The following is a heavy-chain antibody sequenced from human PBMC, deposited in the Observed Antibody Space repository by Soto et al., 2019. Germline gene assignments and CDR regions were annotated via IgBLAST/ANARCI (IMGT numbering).Heavy chain of an antibody. V-gene: IGHV2-70*17. CDR3: ARIRSGSGFFEI. CDR2: IDRDDDK. D-gene: IGHD3-10*01. CDR1: GFSVSTSGVS. Sequence: GSGPTLVNPTQTLTLTCSFSGFSVSTSGVSVSWIRQPPGKALEWLARIDRDDDKFYSTSLKTRLIISRDTSKNQVVLTMTNMDPVDTATYYCARIRSGSGFFEIWGQGTMVTVSS. J-gene: IGHJ3*02.